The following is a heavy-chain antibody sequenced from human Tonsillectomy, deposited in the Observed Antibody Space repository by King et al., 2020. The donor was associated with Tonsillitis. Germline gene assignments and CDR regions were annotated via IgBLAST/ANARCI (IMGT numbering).Heavy chain of an antibody. Sequence: VQLQQSGPGLVKPSQTLSLTCAISGDSVSSNSVSWNWIRQSPSRGLEWLGRTYYRSKWYNGYAVFVKSRITITSDTSKNQFSLQLNSVTPEDTAVYYCVRDPGATAFDYWGQGTLVTVSS. V-gene: IGHV6-1*01. D-gene: IGHD3-10*01. CDR2: TYYRSKWYN. CDR3: VRDPGATAFDY. J-gene: IGHJ4*02. CDR1: GDSVSSNSVS.